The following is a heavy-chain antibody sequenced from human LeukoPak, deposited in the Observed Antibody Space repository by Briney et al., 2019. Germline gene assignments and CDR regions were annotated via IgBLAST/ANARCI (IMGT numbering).Heavy chain of an antibody. V-gene: IGHV4-34*01. CDR2: INHSGST. D-gene: IGHD3-3*01. J-gene: IGHJ4*02. CDR1: GGSFSGYY. CDR3: ARGSEYYDFWSGYSSPFDY. Sequence: PSETLSLTCAVYGGSFSGYYWSWIRQPPGKGLEWIGEINHSGSTNYNPSLKSRVTISVDTSKNQFSLKLSSVTAADTAVYYCARGSEYYDFWSGYSSPFDYWGLGTLVTDSS.